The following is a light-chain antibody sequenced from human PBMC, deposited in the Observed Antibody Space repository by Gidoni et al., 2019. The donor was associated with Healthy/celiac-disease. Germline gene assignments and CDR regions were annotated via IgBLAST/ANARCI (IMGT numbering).Light chain of an antibody. CDR2: SNN. CDR3: AAWDDSLSGPV. CDR1: SSNIGSNY. J-gene: IGLJ3*02. V-gene: IGLV1-47*02. Sequence: QSVLTQPPYASGTPGQRVTIFCSGSSSNIGSNYVYWYQQLPGTAPKLLIYSNNQRPSGVPDRFSGSKSGTSASLAISGLRSEDEADYYCAAWDDSLSGPVFGGGTKLTVL.